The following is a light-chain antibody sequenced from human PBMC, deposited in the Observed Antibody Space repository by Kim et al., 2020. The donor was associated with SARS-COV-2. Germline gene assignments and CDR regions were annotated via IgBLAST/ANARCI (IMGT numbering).Light chain of an antibody. Sequence: QPASISCRASQSLLHRDGNNYLTWFHQRPGQPPRRLIYKVSERDSGVPDRFSGSGSGTDFTLTITRVEAEDVGVYYCLQGTFWPTFGQGTKVDIK. V-gene: IGKV2-30*02. CDR3: LQGTFWPT. J-gene: IGKJ1*01. CDR2: KVS. CDR1: QSLLHRDGNNY.